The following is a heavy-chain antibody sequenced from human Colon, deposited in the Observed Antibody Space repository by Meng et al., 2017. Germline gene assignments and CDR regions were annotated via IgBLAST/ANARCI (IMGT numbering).Heavy chain of an antibody. CDR1: GFSFSPYW. CDR3: GRDYYGIPDY. J-gene: IGHJ4*02. Sequence: AEREGSGGTLVQPGGSLRLSCAASGFSFSPYWMIWVRQAPGQGLVWVSRISSDGSTTHYADSVKGRFTISRDNAKNTLYLQMNSLRAEDTAVYYCGRDYYGIPDYWGQGTLVTVSS. CDR2: ISSDGSTT. D-gene: IGHD3-10*01. V-gene: IGHV3-74*01.